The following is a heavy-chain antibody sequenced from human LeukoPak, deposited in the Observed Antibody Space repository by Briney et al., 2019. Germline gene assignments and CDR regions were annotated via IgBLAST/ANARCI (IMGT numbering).Heavy chain of an antibody. CDR2: INAGNGNT. J-gene: IGHJ3*02. D-gene: IGHD2-2*01. Sequence: ASVKVSCKASGYTFTTYAMHWVRQAPGQRLEWMGGINAGNGNTKYSQKFQGRVTITRDTSAGTAYMELSSLRSEDTAVYYCASRRQYCSTTSCSATFDIWGQGTMVTVSS. V-gene: IGHV1-3*01. CDR3: ASRRQYCSTTSCSATFDI. CDR1: GYTFTTYA.